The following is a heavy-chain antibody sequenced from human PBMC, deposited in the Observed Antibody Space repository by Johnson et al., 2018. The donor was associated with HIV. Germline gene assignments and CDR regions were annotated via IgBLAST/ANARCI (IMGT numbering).Heavy chain of an antibody. CDR2: ISYDGSNK. V-gene: IGHV3-30-3*01. Sequence: QVLLVESGGGVVQPGRSLRLSCAASGFTFSSYAMHWVRQAPGKGLEWVAVISYDGSNKYYADSVKGRFTISRDNSKNTLYLQMNSLRAEDTAVYYCAKDDAYSGYGYDAFDIWGQGTMVTVSS. J-gene: IGHJ3*02. D-gene: IGHD5-12*01. CDR1: GFTFSSYA. CDR3: AKDDAYSGYGYDAFDI.